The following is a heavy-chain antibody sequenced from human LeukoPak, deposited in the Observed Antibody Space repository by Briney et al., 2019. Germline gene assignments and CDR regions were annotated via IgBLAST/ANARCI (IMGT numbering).Heavy chain of an antibody. CDR3: AKGLRDYDSSGYYFDY. V-gene: IGHV3-23*01. D-gene: IGHD3-22*01. CDR1: GFTVSSNY. CDR2: ISGSGGST. Sequence: GGSLRLSCAASGFTVSSNYMSWVRQAPGKGLEWVSAISGSGGSTYYADSVKGRFTISRDNSKNTLYLQMNSLRAEDTAVYYCAKGLRDYDSSGYYFDYWGQGTLVTVSS. J-gene: IGHJ4*02.